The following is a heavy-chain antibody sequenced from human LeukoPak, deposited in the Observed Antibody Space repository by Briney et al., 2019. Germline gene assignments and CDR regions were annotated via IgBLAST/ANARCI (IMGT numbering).Heavy chain of an antibody. Sequence: GGSLRLSCAASGFTFSSYAMHWVRQAPGKGLEWVAVISYDGSNKYYADSVKGRFTISRDNSKNTLYLQMNSLRAEDTAVYYCARDNYNIKKYQLLFHWSDPWGQGTLVTVSS. CDR2: ISYDGSNK. CDR3: ARDNYNIKKYQLLFHWSDP. V-gene: IGHV3-30*01. J-gene: IGHJ5*02. D-gene: IGHD2-2*01. CDR1: GFTFSSYA.